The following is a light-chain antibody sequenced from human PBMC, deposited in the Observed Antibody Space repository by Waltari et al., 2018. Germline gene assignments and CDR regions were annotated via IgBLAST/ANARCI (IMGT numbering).Light chain of an antibody. CDR3: QQYFSTPIT. V-gene: IGKV4-1*01. CDR1: QSVFYSSNNKNY. J-gene: IGKJ5*01. CDR2: WAS. Sequence: DIVMTQSPDSLAVSLGERATIKCKSGQSVFYSSNNKNYLAWYQQKPGQPPNLLIYWASTRGSGVPDRFSGSGSGTDFTLTISSLQAEDVAVYYCQQYFSTPITFGQGTRLEIK.